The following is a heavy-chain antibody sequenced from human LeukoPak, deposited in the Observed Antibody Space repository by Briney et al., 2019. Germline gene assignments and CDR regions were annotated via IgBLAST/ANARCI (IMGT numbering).Heavy chain of an antibody. Sequence: GGSLRLSCAASGFSVSLNYMTWVRQAPGKGLEWVSVMYSGGSTYYADSVKGRFIISRDSSKNTLHLQMNNLREEDMAVYYCARDPGIAARGGLYMDVWGKGTTVTVSS. CDR1: GFSVSLNY. CDR3: ARDPGIAARGGLYMDV. J-gene: IGHJ6*03. V-gene: IGHV3-66*01. D-gene: IGHD6-13*01. CDR2: MYSGGST.